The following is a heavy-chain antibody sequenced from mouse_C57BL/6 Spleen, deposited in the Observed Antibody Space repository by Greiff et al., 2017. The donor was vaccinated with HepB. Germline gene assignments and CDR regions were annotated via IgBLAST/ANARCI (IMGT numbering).Heavy chain of an antibody. CDR2: ISSGSSTI. Sequence: EVKLEESGGGLVKPGGSLKLSCAASGFTFSDYGMHWVRQAPEKGLEWVAYISSGSSTINYADTVKGRFTISRDNAENTLFLQMTSLRSEDTAMYYCARREFAYWGQGTLVTVSA. V-gene: IGHV5-17*01. CDR1: GFTFSDYG. J-gene: IGHJ3*01. CDR3: ARREFAY.